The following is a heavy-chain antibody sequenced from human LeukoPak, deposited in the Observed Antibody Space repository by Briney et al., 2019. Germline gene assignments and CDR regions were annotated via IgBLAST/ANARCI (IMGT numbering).Heavy chain of an antibody. V-gene: IGHV4-34*01. CDR2: INHSGST. Sequence: SETLSLTCAVYGGSFSGYYWSWIRQPPGKGLEWIGEINHSGSTNYNPSLKSRVTISVDTSKNQFSPKLSSVTAADTAVYYCARGLRRKFANDGRYGSGSYEYWGQGTLVTVSS. CDR1: GGSFSGYY. CDR3: ARGLRRKFANDGRYGSGSYEY. J-gene: IGHJ4*02. D-gene: IGHD3-10*01.